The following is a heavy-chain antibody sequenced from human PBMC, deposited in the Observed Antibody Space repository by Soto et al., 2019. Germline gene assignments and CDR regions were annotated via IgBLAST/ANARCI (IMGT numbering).Heavy chain of an antibody. CDR2: IYYSGTT. CDR3: ASLLGIKFDY. V-gene: IGHV4-39*01. CDR1: GGSISSSSYY. J-gene: IGHJ4*02. D-gene: IGHD3-10*01. Sequence: SETLSLTCTVSGGSISSSSYYWGWIRQPPGKGLEWIGTIYYSGTTNYNPSLKSRVTISVDTSQNQFSLKLNSLTAADTAVYYCASLLGIKFDYWGQGALVTVSS.